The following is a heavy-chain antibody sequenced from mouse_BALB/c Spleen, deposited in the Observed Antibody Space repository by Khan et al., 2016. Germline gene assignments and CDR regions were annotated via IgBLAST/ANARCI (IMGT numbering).Heavy chain of an antibody. CDR2: IWAGGST. Sequence: QVQLKESGPGLVAPSQSLSITCTVSGFSLTNSGVHWVRQPPRKGLDWLGVIWAGGSTDYNPALMSRLSITRDTTQNQVFLKMNSLQTDDTAMYYCARDDQDFDAWFASWGQGTLVTVSA. J-gene: IGHJ3*01. CDR3: ARDDQDFDAWFAS. CDR1: GFSLTNSG. V-gene: IGHV2-9*02.